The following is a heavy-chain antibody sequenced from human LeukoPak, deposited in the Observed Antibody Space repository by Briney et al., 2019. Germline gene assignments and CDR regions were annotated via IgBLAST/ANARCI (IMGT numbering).Heavy chain of an antibody. CDR2: ISAYNGNT. Sequence: ASVKVSCKASGYTFTSYGISWVRQAPGQGLEWMGWISAYNGNTNYAQKLQGRVTMTIDTSTSTAYMELRSLRSDDTAVYYCARMNCSSTSCYYSYYYMDVWGKGTTVTVSS. CDR1: GYTFTSYG. V-gene: IGHV1-18*01. CDR3: ARMNCSSTSCYYSYYYMDV. J-gene: IGHJ6*03. D-gene: IGHD2-2*01.